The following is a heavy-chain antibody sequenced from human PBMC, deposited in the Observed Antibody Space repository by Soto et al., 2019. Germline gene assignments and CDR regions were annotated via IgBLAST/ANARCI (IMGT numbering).Heavy chain of an antibody. V-gene: IGHV3-15*01. CDR2: IKSKTDGGTT. CDR3: TTRTIGYSSSWYFAGAAEYFQH. Sequence: EVQLVESGGGLVKPGGSLRLSCAASGFTFSNAWMSWVRQAPGKGLEWVGRIKSKTDGGTTDYAAPVKGRFTISRDDSKNTLYLQMNSLKTEDTAVYYCTTRTIGYSSSWYFAGAAEYFQHWGQGTLVTVSS. CDR1: GFTFSNAW. J-gene: IGHJ1*01. D-gene: IGHD6-13*01.